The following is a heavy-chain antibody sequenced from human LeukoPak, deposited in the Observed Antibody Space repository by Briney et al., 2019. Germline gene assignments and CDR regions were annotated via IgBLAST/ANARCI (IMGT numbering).Heavy chain of an antibody. V-gene: IGHV3-74*01. Sequence: GGSLRLSCAASGFTFSTSWMHWVRQAPGKGLVWVSRINSDGSGTTYADSVKGRFTISRDNAKNSLYLQMNSLRAEDTAVYYCARVSYSGAAADKDDYWGQGTLVTVSS. CDR1: GFTFSTSW. D-gene: IGHD6-13*01. CDR3: ARVSYSGAAADKDDY. CDR2: INSDGSGT. J-gene: IGHJ4*02.